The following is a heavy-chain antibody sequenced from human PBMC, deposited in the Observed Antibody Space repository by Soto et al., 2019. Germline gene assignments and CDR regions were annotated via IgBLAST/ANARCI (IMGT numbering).Heavy chain of an antibody. CDR2: ISYDGSNK. V-gene: IGHV3-30-3*01. J-gene: IGHJ6*02. CDR3: ARDRVVRLPVPDYYYYGMDV. D-gene: IGHD3-3*01. Sequence: TVGSLRLSCAASGFTFSSYAMHWVRQAPGKGLEWVAVISYDGSNKYYADSVKGRFTISRDNSKNTLYLQMNSLRAEDTAVYYCARDRVVRLPVPDYYYYGMDVRGQGTTVTVSS. CDR1: GFTFSSYA.